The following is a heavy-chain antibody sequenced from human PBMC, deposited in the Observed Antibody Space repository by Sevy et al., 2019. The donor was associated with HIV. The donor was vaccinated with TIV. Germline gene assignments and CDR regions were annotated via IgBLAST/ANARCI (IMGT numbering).Heavy chain of an antibody. CDR1: EFTFSSYS. CDR3: AGGCSGGSCYLFSSLGPGYYYGMDV. J-gene: IGHJ6*02. D-gene: IGHD2-15*01. CDR2: ISSSSSYI. V-gene: IGHV3-21*01. Sequence: GGSLRLSCAVSEFTFSSYSMNWVRQAPGKGLEWVSSISSSSSYIYYADSVKGRFTISRDNAKNSLYLQMNSLRAEDTAVYYCAGGCSGGSCYLFSSLGPGYYYGMDVWGQGTTVTVSS.